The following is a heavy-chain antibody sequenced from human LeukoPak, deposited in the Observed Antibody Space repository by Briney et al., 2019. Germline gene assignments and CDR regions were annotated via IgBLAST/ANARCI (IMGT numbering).Heavy chain of an antibody. CDR1: GFSFSSFG. CDR3: AKKNSYGSGAGDPLDV. Sequence: GGSLRLSCAASGFSFSSFGMHWVRQAPGKGLEWVAIISHDGSLKYFLDSVKGRFTISRDNSKNTLYLQMDSLRADGTAVYYCAKKNSYGSGAGDPLDVWGHGTLVTVSS. CDR2: ISHDGSLK. J-gene: IGHJ3*01. D-gene: IGHD3-10*01. V-gene: IGHV3-30*18.